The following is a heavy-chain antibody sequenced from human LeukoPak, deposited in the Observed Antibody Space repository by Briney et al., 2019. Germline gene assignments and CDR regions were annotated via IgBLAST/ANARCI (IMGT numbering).Heavy chain of an antibody. CDR2: ISGGGGNT. CDR1: GFTFSSYA. V-gene: IGHV3-23*01. J-gene: IGHJ4*02. Sequence: QPGGSLRLSCAASGFTFSSYAMSWVRQAPGKGLEWVSAISGGGGNTYYADSVKGRFTISRDNSKNMLYLQMNSLRAEDTAVYYCAKGPVIPAATYYFDYWGQGTLVTVSS. CDR3: AKGPVIPAATYYFDY. D-gene: IGHD2-2*01.